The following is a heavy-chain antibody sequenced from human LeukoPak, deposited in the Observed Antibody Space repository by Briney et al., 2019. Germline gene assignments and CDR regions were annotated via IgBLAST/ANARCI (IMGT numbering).Heavy chain of an antibody. Sequence: ASVKVSCKASGYTFTSYGISWVRQAPGQGLEWMGWISAYNGNTNYAQKLQGRVTMTTDTSTSTAYMELRSLRSDDTAVYYCARRDRGAPLYAFDIWGQGTMVTVSS. V-gene: IGHV1-18*01. CDR2: ISAYNGNT. J-gene: IGHJ3*02. CDR1: GYTFTSYG. CDR3: ARRDRGAPLYAFDI. D-gene: IGHD3-10*01.